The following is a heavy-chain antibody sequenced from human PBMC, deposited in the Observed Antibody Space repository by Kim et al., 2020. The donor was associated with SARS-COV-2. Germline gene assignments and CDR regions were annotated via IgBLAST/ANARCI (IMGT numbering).Heavy chain of an antibody. CDR2: IRSKTYGGTT. CDR3: TRYRVSSGWHDAFDI. D-gene: IGHD6-19*01. CDR1: GFTIGDYA. V-gene: IGHV3-49*03. Sequence: GGSLRLSCIVSGFTIGDYAMSWFRQAPGKGLEWVGFIRSKTYGGTTQYAASVTGRFTISRDDSKNIAYLQMISLKTEDTAVYYCTRYRVSSGWHDAFDIWGQGTMVTVSS. J-gene: IGHJ3*02.